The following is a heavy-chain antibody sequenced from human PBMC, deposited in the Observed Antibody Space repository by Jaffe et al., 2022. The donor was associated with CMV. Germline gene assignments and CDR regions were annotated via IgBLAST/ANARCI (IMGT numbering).Heavy chain of an antibody. D-gene: IGHD2-21*02. V-gene: IGHV4-59*01. CDR3: ARESASGNSGSPPRGLHWYFDL. Sequence: QVQLQESGPGLVKPSETLSLTCTVSGGSISSYYWSWIRQPPGKGLEWIGYIYYSGSTNYNPSLKSRVTISVDTSKNQFSLKLSSVTAADTAVYYCARESASGNSGSPPRGLHWYFDLWGRGTLVTVSS. J-gene: IGHJ2*01. CDR2: IYYSGST. CDR1: GGSISSYY.